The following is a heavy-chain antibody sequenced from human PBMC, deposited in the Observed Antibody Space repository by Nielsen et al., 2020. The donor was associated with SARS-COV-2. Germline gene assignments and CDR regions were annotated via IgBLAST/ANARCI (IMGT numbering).Heavy chain of an antibody. CDR1: GFTFSSYA. Sequence: GGSLRLSCSASGFTFSSYAMHWVRQAPGKGLEYVSAISSNGGSTYYADSVKGRFTISRDNSKNTLYLQMSSLRAEDTAVYYCVKHSQYGDYSDYYYYGMDVWGQGTTVTVSS. CDR2: ISSNGGST. CDR3: VKHSQYGDYSDYYYYGMDV. J-gene: IGHJ6*02. D-gene: IGHD4-17*01. V-gene: IGHV3-64D*06.